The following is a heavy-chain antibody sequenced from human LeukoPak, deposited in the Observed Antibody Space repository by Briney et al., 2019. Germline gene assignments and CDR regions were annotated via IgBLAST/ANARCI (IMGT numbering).Heavy chain of an antibody. CDR3: ARASDSSGWHAFDI. CDR2: ISPYNGDT. D-gene: IGHD6-19*01. V-gene: IGHV1-18*01. J-gene: IGHJ3*02. Sequence: ASVTVSCKASGYTLTNYNISWVRQAPGQGLEWMGWISPYNGDTKSAQNLQGRVTMTTDTSTSTAYMELRSLRPDDTAVFYCARASDSSGWHAFDIWGQATTVTVSS. CDR1: GYTLTNYN.